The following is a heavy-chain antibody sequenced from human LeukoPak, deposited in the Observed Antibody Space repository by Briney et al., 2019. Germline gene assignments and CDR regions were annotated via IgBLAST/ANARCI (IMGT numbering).Heavy chain of an antibody. Sequence: GESLKISFKGSGYRFTSYWIGWVRPMPGKGLEWMGIIYPGDSDTRYSPSFQGQVTISADKSISTAYLQWSSLKASDTAMYYCARLYYYDSRALAHWGQGTLVTVSA. CDR1: GYRFTSYW. D-gene: IGHD3-22*01. J-gene: IGHJ4*02. V-gene: IGHV5-51*01. CDR2: IYPGDSDT. CDR3: ARLYYYDSRALAH.